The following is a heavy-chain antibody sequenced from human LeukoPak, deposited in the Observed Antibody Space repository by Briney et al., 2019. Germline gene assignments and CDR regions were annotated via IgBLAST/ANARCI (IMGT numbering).Heavy chain of an antibody. CDR3: ASPAKDCSCTSCLEQ. J-gene: IGHJ4*02. CDR1: GYTFTGYY. D-gene: IGHD2-2*01. CDR2: INPNSGGT. V-gene: IGHV1-2*02. Sequence: ASVKVSFKASGYTFTGYYMHWVRQAPGQGLEWMGWINPNSGGTNYAQKFQGRVTMTRDTSISAAYMELSRLRSDDTAVYYCASPAKDCSCTSCLEQWGQGTLDSVST.